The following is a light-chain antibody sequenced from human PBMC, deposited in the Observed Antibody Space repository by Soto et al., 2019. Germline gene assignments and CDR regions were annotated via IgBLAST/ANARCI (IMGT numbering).Light chain of an antibody. CDR1: QGISNY. Sequence: DIQMTQSPSSLSASVGDRVTITCRASQGISNYLAWYQQKPGKVPKLLIYAASTLQSGVPSRFIGSGSGTELTVTISRLEPEDVATNYCQKYNSALWTCGQGTKVEIK. J-gene: IGKJ1*01. CDR3: QKYNSALWT. V-gene: IGKV1-27*01. CDR2: AAS.